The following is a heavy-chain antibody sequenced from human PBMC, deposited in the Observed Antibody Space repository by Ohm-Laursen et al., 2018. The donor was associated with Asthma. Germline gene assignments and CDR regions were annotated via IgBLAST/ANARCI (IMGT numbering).Heavy chain of an antibody. CDR1: GFPFNISW. CDR2: IKPGGIAN. Sequence: SLRLSCAASGFPFNISWMAWVRQVPGKGLEWVANIKPGGIANAYLDSVRGQFTISKDNGKNSLYLQMHSLRGEDTALYYCARDSGWNALDLWGQGTLVSVS. D-gene: IGHD1-1*01. CDR3: ARDSGWNALDL. J-gene: IGHJ5*02. V-gene: IGHV3-7*05.